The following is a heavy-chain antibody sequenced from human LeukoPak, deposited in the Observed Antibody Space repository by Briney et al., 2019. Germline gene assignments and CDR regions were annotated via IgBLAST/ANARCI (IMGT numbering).Heavy chain of an antibody. D-gene: IGHD3-9*01. CDR1: GGSISGYY. J-gene: IGHJ4*02. V-gene: IGHV4-59*12. CDR2: IYYSGTT. CDR3: TREGPPVHYTGYYDY. Sequence: PSQTLFLTCTVSGGSISGYYWSWIRQPPGKGLEWIGYIYYSGTTNYNPSLKSRVTVSVDTSKNQVSLKLTSVTAADSAVYYCTREGPPVHYTGYYDYWGQGTLVTVSS.